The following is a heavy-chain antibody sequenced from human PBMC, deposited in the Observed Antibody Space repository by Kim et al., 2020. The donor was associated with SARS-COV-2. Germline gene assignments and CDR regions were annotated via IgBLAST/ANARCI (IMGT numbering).Heavy chain of an antibody. J-gene: IGHJ4*02. V-gene: IGHV1-18*01. D-gene: IGHD3-10*01. Sequence: AQKLQGRVTMTTDTTTNTAYMEWRSLRSDDTAVYYCARGPYGSGTAPFDCWGQGILVTVSS. CDR3: ARGPYGSGTAPFDC.